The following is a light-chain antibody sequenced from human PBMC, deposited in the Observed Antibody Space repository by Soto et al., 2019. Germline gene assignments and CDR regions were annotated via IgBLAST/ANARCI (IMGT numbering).Light chain of an antibody. CDR2: GAS. V-gene: IGKV3-20*01. CDR1: QSVSSSY. J-gene: IGKJ4*01. Sequence: EIVLTQSPGTLSLSPGERATLSCRARQSVSSSYLAWYQQKPGQAPRLLIYGASSRATGIPDRFSGSGSGTDFTLTSSRLEPEDFAVYYCQQYGGSPRVSFGGGTKVEIK. CDR3: QQYGGSPRVS.